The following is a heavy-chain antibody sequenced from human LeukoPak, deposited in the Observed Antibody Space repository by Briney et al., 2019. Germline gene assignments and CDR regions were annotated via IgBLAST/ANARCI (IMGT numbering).Heavy chain of an antibody. D-gene: IGHD5-24*01. CDR1: GGSINSGGYY. CDR3: ARTNVEMATTFDY. CDR2: IYYSGST. V-gene: IGHV4-31*03. Sequence: SETLSLTCTVSGGSINSGGYYWSWIRQHPGKGLEWIGYIYYSGSTYYNPSLKSRVTISVDTSKNQFSLKLSSVTAADTAVYYCARTNVEMATTFDYWGQGTLVTVSS. J-gene: IGHJ4*02.